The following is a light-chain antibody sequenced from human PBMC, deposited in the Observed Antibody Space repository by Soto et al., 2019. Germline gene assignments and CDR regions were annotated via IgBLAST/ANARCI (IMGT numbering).Light chain of an antibody. Sequence: DIQMTQSPSSLSASVGDRVSITCRTSQSISSYLNWYQHKPGKAPKLLIYAASTLQSGVPSRFSVSGSGTDFTLTISSLHPEDFATYYCQQSYSTPYTFAQGTKLEI. V-gene: IGKV1-39*01. CDR3: QQSYSTPYT. CDR1: QSISSY. J-gene: IGKJ2*01. CDR2: AAS.